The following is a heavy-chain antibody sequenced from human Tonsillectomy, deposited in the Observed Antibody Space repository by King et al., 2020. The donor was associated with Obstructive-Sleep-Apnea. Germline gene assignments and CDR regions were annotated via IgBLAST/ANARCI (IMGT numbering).Heavy chain of an antibody. CDR2: IYYSGST. Sequence: VQLQESGPGLVKPSETLSLTCTVSGGSISSYYWSWIRQPPGKGLESIGYIYYSGSTNYNPSLKSRVTISVDTSKNQFSLKLSSVTAADTAVYYCARVFYPGGYYYFDYWGQGTLVTVSS. V-gene: IGHV4-59*01. CDR3: ARVFYPGGYYYFDY. D-gene: IGHD5-12*01. J-gene: IGHJ4*02. CDR1: GGSISSYY.